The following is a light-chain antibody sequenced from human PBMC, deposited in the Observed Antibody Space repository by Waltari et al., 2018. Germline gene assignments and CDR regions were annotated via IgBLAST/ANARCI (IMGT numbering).Light chain of an antibody. CDR3: SAWDSDLTVYV. CDR2: RNN. Sequence: QAGLTQPPPVSKGLRQTATPSCTGNRKNVGNQGPAWLQHHQGQPPKLLTYRNNNRPSGISDRFSASRSGNTAFLTISGLQPEDEADYYCSAWDSDLTVYVFGTGTKVTVL. J-gene: IGLJ1*01. CDR1: RKNVGNQG. V-gene: IGLV10-54*04.